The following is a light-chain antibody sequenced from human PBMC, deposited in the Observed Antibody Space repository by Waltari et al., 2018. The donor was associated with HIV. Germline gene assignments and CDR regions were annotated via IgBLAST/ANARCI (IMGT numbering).Light chain of an antibody. CDR2: DAS. J-gene: IGKJ4*01. Sequence: EIVVTQSPDPMSVSPGERATPSCSASQSVSSYLAWYQQQPGEAPMLLISDASNSATGIPARFSCSGSGTDFTLTISRLEPEDFAVYYCQQRSNWPSSFGGGTKVEIK. CDR3: QQRSNWPSS. V-gene: IGKV3-11*01. CDR1: QSVSSY.